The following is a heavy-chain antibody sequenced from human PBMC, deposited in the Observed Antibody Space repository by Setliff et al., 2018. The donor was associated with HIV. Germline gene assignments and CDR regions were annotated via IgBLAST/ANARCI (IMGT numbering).Heavy chain of an antibody. Sequence: SETLSLTCIVSGGSISSSSYYWGWIRQPPGKGLAWIGTVYYSGRTYYNPSLMSRVTISVDTSENQFSLKLSSVTAADTAVYYCARDGYSSSWYVISGSFDYWGQGILVTVSS. CDR1: GGSISSSSYY. V-gene: IGHV4-39*07. J-gene: IGHJ4*02. D-gene: IGHD6-13*01. CDR2: VYYSGRT. CDR3: ARDGYSSSWYVISGSFDY.